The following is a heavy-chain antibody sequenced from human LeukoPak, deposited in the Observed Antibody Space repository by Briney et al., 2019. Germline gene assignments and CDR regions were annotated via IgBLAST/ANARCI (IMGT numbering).Heavy chain of an antibody. V-gene: IGHV3-11*05. CDR2: ISRSSYT. J-gene: IGHJ4*02. CDR3: ARGYSTSWYPGDY. D-gene: IGHD6-13*01. CDR1: GFTFSDYY. Sequence: GGSLRLSCAASGFTFSDYYMSWIRQAPGKGREWVSYISRSSYTKYADSVKGRFTISRDNAKNSVYLQMNSLRAEDTAVYYCARGYSTSWYPGDYWGQGTLVTVSS.